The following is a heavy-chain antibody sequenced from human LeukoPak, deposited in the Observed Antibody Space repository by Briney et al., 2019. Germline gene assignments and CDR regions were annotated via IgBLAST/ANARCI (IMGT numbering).Heavy chain of an antibody. J-gene: IGHJ6*04. CDR2: ISGSGDST. Sequence: GGTLRLSCAASGLTFSSYGMSWVRQAPGKGLEWVSGISGSGDSTYYADSVKGRFTISRDNSKNTLYLQMNSLRAEDTAVYYCAELGITMIGGVWGKGTTVTISS. CDR3: AELGITMIGGV. D-gene: IGHD3-10*02. V-gene: IGHV3-23*01. CDR1: GLTFSSYG.